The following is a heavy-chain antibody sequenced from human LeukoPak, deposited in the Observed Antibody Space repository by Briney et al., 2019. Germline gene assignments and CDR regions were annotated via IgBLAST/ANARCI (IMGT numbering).Heavy chain of an antibody. Sequence: PGGSLRPSCAASGLTFSTYWMHWVRQAPGKGLAWVARINPDGSIRTYANSVQGRVTISRDTAKDTLFLQMNSLRAEDTAVYYCAREARVGGAIQAGGSGTPVTVSS. CDR3: AREARVGGAIQA. CDR2: INPDGSIR. V-gene: IGHV3-74*03. D-gene: IGHD1-26*01. J-gene: IGHJ4*02. CDR1: GLTFSTYW.